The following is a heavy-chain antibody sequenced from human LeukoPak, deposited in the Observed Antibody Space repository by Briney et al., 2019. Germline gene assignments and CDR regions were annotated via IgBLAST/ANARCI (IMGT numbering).Heavy chain of an antibody. CDR3: ARAGRAAGNIWDDY. V-gene: IGHV1-69*02. J-gene: IGHJ4*02. CDR1: GGTFSSYT. D-gene: IGHD6-13*01. CDR2: IIPILGIA. Sequence: SVNVSCKASGGTFSSYTISWVRQAPGQGLEWMGRIIPILGIAKYAQKFQGRVTITADKSTSTASIELSSLRSEDTAVYYCARAGRAAGNIWDDYWGQGTLVTVSS.